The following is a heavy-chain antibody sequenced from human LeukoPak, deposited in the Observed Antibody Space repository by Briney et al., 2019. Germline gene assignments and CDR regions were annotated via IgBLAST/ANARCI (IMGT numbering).Heavy chain of an antibody. Sequence: GGSLRLSCAVSGVSFSSYAVGWVRQTPGKGLQLISTITGSGDSTFYADSVNGRFTVSRDNSKNTLYLQMSSLRADDTALYYCAFGPHQQWLLADYWGQGTLVTVSS. CDR2: ITGSGDST. J-gene: IGHJ4*02. V-gene: IGHV3-23*01. CDR1: GVSFSSYA. D-gene: IGHD6-19*01. CDR3: AFGPHQQWLLADY.